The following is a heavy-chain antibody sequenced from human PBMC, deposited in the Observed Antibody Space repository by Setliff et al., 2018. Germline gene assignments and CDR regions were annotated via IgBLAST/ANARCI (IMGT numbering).Heavy chain of an antibody. CDR2: ISGYNGNT. V-gene: IGHV1-18*01. D-gene: IGHD3-22*01. Sequence: GASVKVSCKTSGYTFISYVLSWMRQAPGQGLEWMGWISGYNGNTDYAQSLQGRGTMTMDTSTSTAYMELRSLKSEDTAIYYCARAPWGDDYDSLYTWFDPWGQGSLVTVSS. CDR1: GYTFISYV. CDR3: ARAPWGDDYDSLYTWFDP. J-gene: IGHJ5*02.